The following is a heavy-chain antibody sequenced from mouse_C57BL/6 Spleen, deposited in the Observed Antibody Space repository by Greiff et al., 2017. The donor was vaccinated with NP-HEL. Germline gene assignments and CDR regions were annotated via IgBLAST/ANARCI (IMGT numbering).Heavy chain of an antibody. D-gene: IGHD4-1*01. Sequence: VHVKQSGAELVRPGASVKLSCTASGFNIKDDYMHWVKQRPEQGLEWIGWIDPENGDTEYASKFQGKATITADTSSNTAYLQLSSLTSEDTAVYYCTTLTDYFDYWGQGTTLTVSS. CDR1: GFNIKDDY. CDR3: TTLTDYFDY. J-gene: IGHJ2*01. CDR2: IDPENGDT. V-gene: IGHV14-4*01.